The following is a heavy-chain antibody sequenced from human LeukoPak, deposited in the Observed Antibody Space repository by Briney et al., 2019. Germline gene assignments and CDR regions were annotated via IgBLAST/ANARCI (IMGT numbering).Heavy chain of an antibody. D-gene: IGHD6-19*01. J-gene: IGHJ4*02. V-gene: IGHV3-7*03. Sequence: AGGSLRLSCAASGFTFSSYWMSWVRQAPGKGLEWVANIKQDGSEKYYVDSVKGRFTISRDNAKNSLYLQMNSLRAEDTALYYCAKDFGSGWYYFDYWGQGTLVTVSS. CDR3: AKDFGSGWYYFDY. CDR2: IKQDGSEK. CDR1: GFTFSSYW.